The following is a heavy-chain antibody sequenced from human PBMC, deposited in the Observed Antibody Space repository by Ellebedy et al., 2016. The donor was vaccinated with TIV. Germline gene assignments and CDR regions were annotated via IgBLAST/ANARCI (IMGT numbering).Heavy chain of an antibody. CDR1: GGSISSYY. CDR3: AAALSSSSKSYGMDV. Sequence: SETLSLTCTVSGGSISSYYWSWIRQTPGQGLEWIGYIDSSGSTNYNPSLKSRLTISLDTSKNQFSLKLSSVTAADTAVYFCAAALSSSSKSYGMDVWGQGTTVTVSS. J-gene: IGHJ6*02. D-gene: IGHD6-6*01. CDR2: IDSSGST. V-gene: IGHV4-59*12.